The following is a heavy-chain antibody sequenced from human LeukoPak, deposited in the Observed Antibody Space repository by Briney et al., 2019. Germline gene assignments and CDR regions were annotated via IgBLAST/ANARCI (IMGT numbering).Heavy chain of an antibody. CDR1: GFTFSSYA. J-gene: IGHJ3*02. V-gene: IGHV3-30*02. Sequence: GGSLRLSCAASGFTFSSYAMHWVRQAPGKGLEWVAFIRYDGSNKYYADSVKGRFTISRDNSKNKLYLQMNSLRAEDTAVYYCARSNYYDSRSWGFDIWGQGTMVTVSS. D-gene: IGHD3-22*01. CDR3: ARSNYYDSRSWGFDI. CDR2: IRYDGSNK.